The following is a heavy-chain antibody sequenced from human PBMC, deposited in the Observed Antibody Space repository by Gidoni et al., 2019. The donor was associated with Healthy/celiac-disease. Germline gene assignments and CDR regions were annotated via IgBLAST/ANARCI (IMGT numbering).Heavy chain of an antibody. CDR3: ARFEYSSSSGDY. V-gene: IGHV3-64*01. Sequence: EVQLVESGGGLVHSGVSLRLSCAASGLTFSSYAMHWVRQAPGKGREYVSAISSTGGSTYYANSVKGRFTISRDNSKNTLYLQMGSLRAEDMAVYYCARFEYSSSSGDYWGQGTLVTVSS. D-gene: IGHD6-6*01. CDR1: GLTFSSYA. J-gene: IGHJ4*02. CDR2: ISSTGGST.